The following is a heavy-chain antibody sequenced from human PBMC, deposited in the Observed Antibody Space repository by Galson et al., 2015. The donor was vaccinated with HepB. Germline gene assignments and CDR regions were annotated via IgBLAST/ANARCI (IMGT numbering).Heavy chain of an antibody. CDR2: VYPADSDT. D-gene: IGHD5-12*01. V-gene: IGHV5-51*01. J-gene: IGHJ4*02. CDR1: GYTFTRYW. Sequence: QSGAEVKKPGESLKISCKASGYTFTRYWIGWVRQMPGKGLEWMGIVYPADSDTRYSPSFRGQVTISADKSITTAYLQWSSLKASDTAMYYCARGLREFDYWGQGTLVTVSS. CDR3: ARGLREFDY.